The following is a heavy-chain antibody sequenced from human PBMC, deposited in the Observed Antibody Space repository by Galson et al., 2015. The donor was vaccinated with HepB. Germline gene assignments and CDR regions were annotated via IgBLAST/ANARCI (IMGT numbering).Heavy chain of an antibody. V-gene: IGHV3-23*01. CDR1: GFTFSSYA. D-gene: IGHD3-16*01. Sequence: SLRLSCAASGFTFSSYAMNWVRQVPGKGLEWVSAISGDGGRTYYADSVQGRFTISRDNSKNTLYLQTNSLRAEDNAVYYCAKGDVWGSAAKNYGMDVWGQGTTVTVSS. CDR2: ISGDGGRT. CDR3: AKGDVWGSAAKNYGMDV. J-gene: IGHJ6*02.